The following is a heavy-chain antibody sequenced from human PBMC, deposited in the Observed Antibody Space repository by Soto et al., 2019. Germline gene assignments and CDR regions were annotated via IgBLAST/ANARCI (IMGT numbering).Heavy chain of an antibody. Sequence: SLRLSCAASGFTFSSYAMHWVRQAPGKGLEWVAVISYDGSNKYYADSVKGRFTISRDNSKNTLYLQMNSLRAEDTAVYYCARERQWLVGYWGQGTLVTVSS. CDR1: GFTFSSYA. CDR2: ISYDGSNK. J-gene: IGHJ4*02. CDR3: ARERQWLVGY. V-gene: IGHV3-30-3*01. D-gene: IGHD6-19*01.